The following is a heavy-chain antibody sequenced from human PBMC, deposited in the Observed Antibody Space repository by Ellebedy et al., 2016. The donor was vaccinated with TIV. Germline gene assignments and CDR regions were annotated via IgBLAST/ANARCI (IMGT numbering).Heavy chain of an antibody. V-gene: IGHV3-23*05. CDR2: IGGLDTAT. D-gene: IGHD1-26*01. CDR3: ARRGRGAVGFDY. J-gene: IGHJ4*02. CDR1: GLTFSVYA. Sequence: GGSLRLXXAASGLTFSVYAMTWVRQAPGKGLEWISAIGGLDTATYYADSVKGRFTISRDNSKDTLYLQMNSLRAEDTAVYYCARRGRGAVGFDYWGQGTLVTVSS.